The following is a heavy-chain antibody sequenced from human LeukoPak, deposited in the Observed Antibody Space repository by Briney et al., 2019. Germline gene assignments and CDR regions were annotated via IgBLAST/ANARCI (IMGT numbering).Heavy chain of an antibody. D-gene: IGHD1-1*01. CDR3: ARDFRNDGWFDR. V-gene: IGHV4-59*01. J-gene: IGHJ5*02. Sequence: SETLSLTCTVSGGSISSYYWSWLRQPPGKGLEWIGYIYYSGSTNYNPSLKSRVTISVDTSKNHFSLNLSSVTAADTAVYYCARDFRNDGWFDRWGQGTLVTVSS. CDR1: GGSISSYY. CDR2: IYYSGST.